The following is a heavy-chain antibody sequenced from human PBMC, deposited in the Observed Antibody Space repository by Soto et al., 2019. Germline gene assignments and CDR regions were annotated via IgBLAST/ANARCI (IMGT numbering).Heavy chain of an antibody. J-gene: IGHJ6*02. D-gene: IGHD6-13*01. CDR2: IYYSGST. CDR1: GGSISSYY. Sequence: PSETLSLTCTVSGGSISSYYWSWIRQPQGKGLEWIGYIYYSGSTNYTPSLKSRVTISVDTSKNQFSLKLSSVTAADTAVYYCARDSRFPQPVGSSWSYYYYGMDVWGQGTTLTVSS. CDR3: ARDSRFPQPVGSSWSYYYYGMDV. V-gene: IGHV4-59*01.